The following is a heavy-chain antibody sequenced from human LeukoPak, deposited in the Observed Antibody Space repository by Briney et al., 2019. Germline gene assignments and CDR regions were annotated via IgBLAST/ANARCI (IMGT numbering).Heavy chain of an antibody. CDR1: GFNVSNNY. J-gene: IGHJ6*02. CDR3: AKGYPYYFYAMDV. D-gene: IGHD2-2*01. V-gene: IGHV3-66*01. CDR2: IYSGGST. Sequence: GGSLRLSCVASGFNVSNNYMSWVRHAPGKGLEWVSVIYSGGSTNYADSVKGRFIISRDNSKSTLFLQMNSLRAEDTAVYYCAKGYPYYFYAMDVWGQGTTVTVSS.